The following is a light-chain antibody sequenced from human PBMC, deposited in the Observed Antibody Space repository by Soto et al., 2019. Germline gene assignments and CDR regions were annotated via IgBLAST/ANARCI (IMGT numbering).Light chain of an antibody. Sequence: EIVLTQSPATLSLSPGERATLSCRASQTVISYLAWYQHKPGQAPRLLIYDASNRATGIPARFSGSGSGTDFTLTISSLEPEDFVVYYCQQRSNWPLTFGGGTKVEIK. CDR2: DAS. J-gene: IGKJ4*01. CDR1: QTVISY. V-gene: IGKV3-11*01. CDR3: QQRSNWPLT.